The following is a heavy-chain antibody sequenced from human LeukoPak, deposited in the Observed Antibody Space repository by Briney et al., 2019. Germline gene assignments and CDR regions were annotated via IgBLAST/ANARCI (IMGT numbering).Heavy chain of an antibody. V-gene: IGHV3-9*01. CDR3: AKDIKYGEQWLGIDY. Sequence: GRSLRLSCAASGFTFDDYAMHWVRQAPGKGLEWVSGISWNSGSIGYADSVKGRFTISRDNAKNSLYLQMNSLRAEDTALYYCAKDIKYGEQWLGIDYWGQGTLVTVSS. CDR2: ISWNSGSI. D-gene: IGHD6-19*01. J-gene: IGHJ4*02. CDR1: GFTFDDYA.